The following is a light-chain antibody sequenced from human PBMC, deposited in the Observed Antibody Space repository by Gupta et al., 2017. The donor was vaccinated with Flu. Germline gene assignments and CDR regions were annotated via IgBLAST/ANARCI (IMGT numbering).Light chain of an antibody. CDR2: DAS. J-gene: IGKJ4*01. CDR3: QQFDQFSLT. Sequence: DIQMTQSPSSLSASVGDRVTITCQASHDISKYLNWYQQKPGGAPRLLIYDASNLGKGAPSRFSGSGSGTDFTFTISSLQPEDVATYFCQQFDQFSLTFGGGTKVEI. V-gene: IGKV1-33*01. CDR1: HDISKY.